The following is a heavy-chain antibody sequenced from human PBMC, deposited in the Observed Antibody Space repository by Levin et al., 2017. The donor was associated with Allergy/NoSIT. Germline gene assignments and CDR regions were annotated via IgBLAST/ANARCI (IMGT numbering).Heavy chain of an antibody. CDR2: IWYDGSNK. CDR3: ARDMEAPGVWGSHFDY. CDR1: GFTFSSYG. D-gene: IGHD3-16*01. J-gene: IGHJ4*02. Sequence: GESLKISCAASGFTFSSYGMHWVRQAPGKGLEWVAVIWYDGSNKYYADSVKGRFTISRDNSKNTLYLQMNSLRAEDTAVYYCARDMEAPGVWGSHFDYWGQGTLVTVSS. V-gene: IGHV3-33*01.